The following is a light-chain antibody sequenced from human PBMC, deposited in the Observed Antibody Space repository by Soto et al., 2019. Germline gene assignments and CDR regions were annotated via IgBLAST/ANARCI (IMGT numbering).Light chain of an antibody. J-gene: IGKJ1*01. CDR1: QSVSST. CDR2: GAS. V-gene: IGKV3-15*01. Sequence: IVMTQSPATLSVSPGERATLSCRASQSVSSTFAWFQQRPGQAPRLLIYGASTRAAGVPARFSGSGSGTEFTLTISSLQSEDFAAYYCQQYNSWRWTFGQGTKVDIK. CDR3: QQYNSWRWT.